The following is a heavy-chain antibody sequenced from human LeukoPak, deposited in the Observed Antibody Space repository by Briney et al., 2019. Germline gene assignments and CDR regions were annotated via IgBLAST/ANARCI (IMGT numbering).Heavy chain of an antibody. CDR3: AKEVPITINYMDV. CDR1: GFTFSSYW. CDR2: IKQDGSEK. Sequence: PGGSLRLSCAASGFTFSSYWMSWVRQAPGKGLEWVANIKQDGSEKYYVDSVKGRFTISRDNAKNSLYLQMNSLRAEDTAVYYCAKEVPITINYMDVWGKGTTVTVSS. V-gene: IGHV3-7*03. D-gene: IGHD3-3*01. J-gene: IGHJ6*03.